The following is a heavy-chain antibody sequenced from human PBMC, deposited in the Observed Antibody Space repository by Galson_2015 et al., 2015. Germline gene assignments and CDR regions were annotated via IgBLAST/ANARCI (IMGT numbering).Heavy chain of an antibody. J-gene: IGHJ4*02. CDR3: ARASVGGTYNY. D-gene: IGHD1-1*01. CDR2: TSYRSKWYN. V-gene: IGHV6-1*01. Sequence: CAISGDSVSSTSAAWSWIRQSPSRGLEWLGRTSYRSKWYNDYAVSVKGRITINPDTSKNQFSLQLNSVTPEDTAVYFCARASVGGTYNYWGQGTLVTVSS. CDR1: GDSVSSTSAA.